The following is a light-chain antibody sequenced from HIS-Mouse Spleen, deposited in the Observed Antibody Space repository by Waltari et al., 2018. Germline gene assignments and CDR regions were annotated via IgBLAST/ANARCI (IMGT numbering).Light chain of an antibody. J-gene: IGLJ2*01. CDR1: SSYVGSYNL. CDR3: CSYAGSSTFVV. V-gene: IGLV2-23*03. Sequence: QSALTQPASVSGSPGPSITIPCTGTSSYVGSYNLVPGYQQHPGKAPKLMIYEGSKRPSGVSNRFSGSKSGNTASLTISGLQAEDEADYYCCSYAGSSTFVVFGGGTKLTVL. CDR2: EGS.